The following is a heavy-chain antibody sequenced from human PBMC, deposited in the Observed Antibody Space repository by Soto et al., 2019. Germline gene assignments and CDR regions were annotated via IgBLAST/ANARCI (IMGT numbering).Heavy chain of an antibody. Sequence: QVQLVQSGAEVKKPGASVKVSCKTSGYTFVHYDINWVRQAPGQGIDWMGWMTPNSGNTGYAQNFEGILTLTRDTSSGTAYMDLSSLTSEDTAVYYCARNPYESGLFDPWGQGTLVTVSS. D-gene: IGHD3-22*01. V-gene: IGHV1-8*01. J-gene: IGHJ5*02. CDR3: ARNPYESGLFDP. CDR1: GYTFVHYD. CDR2: MTPNSGNT.